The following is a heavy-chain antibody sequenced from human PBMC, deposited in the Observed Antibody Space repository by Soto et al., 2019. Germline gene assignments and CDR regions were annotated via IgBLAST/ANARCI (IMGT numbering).Heavy chain of an antibody. CDR1: GFTFDDYA. J-gene: IGHJ6*03. V-gene: IGHV3-9*01. D-gene: IGHD3-16*01. CDR3: PRWEGEGYYYYMDV. Sequence: EVQLVESGGGLVQPGRSLRLSCAASGFTFDDYAMHWVRQAPGKGLEWVSGISWNSGSIGYADSVKGRFTISRDNAKNSLYLQMNSLRAEDTALYYCPRWEGEGYYYYMDVWGKGTTVTVSS. CDR2: ISWNSGSI.